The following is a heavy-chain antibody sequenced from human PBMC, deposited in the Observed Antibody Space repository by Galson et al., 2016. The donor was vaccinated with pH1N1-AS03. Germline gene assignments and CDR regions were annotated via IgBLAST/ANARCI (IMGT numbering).Heavy chain of an antibody. V-gene: IGHV3-48*02. D-gene: IGHD5-12*01. J-gene: IGHJ4*02. CDR1: EFTFSIYH. Sequence: SLRLSCAASEFTFSIYHMSWVHQAPGKGLEWVSYINSRSDIIHYADSVRGRFTISRDNARNSLYLQMHSLRDDDTAVYYCARDSGYGGTFDNWGQGALVTVSS. CDR3: ARDSGYGGTFDN. CDR2: INSRSDII.